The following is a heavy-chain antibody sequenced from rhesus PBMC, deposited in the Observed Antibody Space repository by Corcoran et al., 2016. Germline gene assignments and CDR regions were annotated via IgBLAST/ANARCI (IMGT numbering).Heavy chain of an antibody. V-gene: IGHV3-178*01. Sequence: EVQLVESGGGLAKPGGSLRLSCAASGFTFSDYYMDWVRQAPGKGLEWVSRISNGGGSKWYADSVKGRFTISRENAKNTLYLQMNSLRAEDTAVYYCARRGYSNYGNYFDYWGQGVLVTGSS. CDR3: ARRGYSNYGNYFDY. J-gene: IGHJ4*01. CDR1: GFTFSDYY. D-gene: IGHD4-23*01. CDR2: ISNGGGSK.